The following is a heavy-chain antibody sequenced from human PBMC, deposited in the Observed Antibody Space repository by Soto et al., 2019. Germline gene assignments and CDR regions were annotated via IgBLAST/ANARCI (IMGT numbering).Heavy chain of an antibody. D-gene: IGHD2-15*01. J-gene: IGHJ4*02. V-gene: IGHV3-30-3*01. CDR3: ASVGCSGGSCYGYFDS. CDR1: GFTFSSYV. Sequence: QMQLVESGGGVVQPGRSLRLSCAASGFTFSSYVMHWVRQAPGKGLEWVAVVADDGSNKYYADSVKGRFTISRDNSKNTLYLQMNSLRAEDTAAYYCASVGCSGGSCYGYFDSWGQGTLVTVSS. CDR2: VADDGSNK.